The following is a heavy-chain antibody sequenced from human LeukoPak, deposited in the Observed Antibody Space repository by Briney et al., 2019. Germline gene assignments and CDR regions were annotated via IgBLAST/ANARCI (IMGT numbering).Heavy chain of an antibody. Sequence: SRTLSLTCTVSGGSISSGDYYWSWIRQPPGKGLEWIGYIYYSGSTDYNPSLKSRVTISVDTSKNQFSLKLSSVTAADTAVYYCARDLLNEGNHLDYWGQGTLVTVSS. V-gene: IGHV4-30-4*01. J-gene: IGHJ4*02. CDR3: ARDLLNEGNHLDY. CDR1: GGSISSGDYY. D-gene: IGHD4-23*01. CDR2: IYYSGST.